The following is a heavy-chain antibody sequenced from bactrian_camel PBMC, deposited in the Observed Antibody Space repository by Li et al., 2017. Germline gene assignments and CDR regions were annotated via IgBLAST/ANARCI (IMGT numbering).Heavy chain of an antibody. V-gene: IGHV3S9*01. CDR3: AADRFPCTTTDVHTYEY. Sequence: QVQLVESGGDSVQAGGSLTLFCKASGYDISSYSLGWFRQHPSGNGRQGIAAVDSDGTVTYADSSKGRFTISRDNAKNIVYLQMNNLKPEDSAMYYCAADRFPCTTTDVHTYEYWGRGTQVTVS. J-gene: IGHJ4*01. CDR2: VDSDGTV. CDR1: GYDISSYS. D-gene: IGHD2*01.